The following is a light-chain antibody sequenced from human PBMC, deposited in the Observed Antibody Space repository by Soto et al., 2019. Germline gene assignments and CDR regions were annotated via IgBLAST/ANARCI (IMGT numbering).Light chain of an antibody. J-gene: IGKJ3*01. CDR1: QSLLHSDGYNY. Sequence: DIVMTQSPLSLPVTPGEPASISCRSSQSLLHSDGYNYLDWYLQKPGQSPQLLIYLGSNRASGVPDRFSGSGSGRDFTLKISRVEAEDVGIYYCMQALQTPGFGPGTKVDIK. CDR2: LGS. V-gene: IGKV2-28*01. CDR3: MQALQTPG.